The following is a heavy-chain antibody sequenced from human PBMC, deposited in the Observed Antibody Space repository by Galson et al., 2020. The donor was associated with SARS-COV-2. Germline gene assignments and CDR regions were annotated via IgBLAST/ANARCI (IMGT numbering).Heavy chain of an antibody. CDR3: SRGRDGYNQP. D-gene: IGHD5-12*01. V-gene: IGHV6-1*01. CDR2: TYYRSKWYN. CDR1: GDSVSSNIAS. Sequence: SQTLSLTCAISGDSVSSNIASWNWIRQSPSRGLEWLGRTYYRSKWYNDYAVSVKGRITVSPDTSKNQFSLQLNSVTPEDTAVYFCSRGRDGYNQPGGQGTLVTVSS. J-gene: IGHJ5*02.